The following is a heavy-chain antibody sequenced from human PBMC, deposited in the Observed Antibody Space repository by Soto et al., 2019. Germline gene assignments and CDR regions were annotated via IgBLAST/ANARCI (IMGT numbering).Heavy chain of an antibody. J-gene: IGHJ4*02. CDR2: IYPDDSDT. D-gene: IGHD4-4*01. CDR1: GYTFTTYW. CDR3: ARHVRDEDSVRYFDY. Sequence: GESLKISCKGSGYTFTTYWIAWVRQTPGKGLEWMGIIYPDDSDTRYSPSFQGQVTTSADKSIATAYLQWSSLKASDTAMYYCARHVRDEDSVRYFDYWGQGTLVTVSS. V-gene: IGHV5-51*01.